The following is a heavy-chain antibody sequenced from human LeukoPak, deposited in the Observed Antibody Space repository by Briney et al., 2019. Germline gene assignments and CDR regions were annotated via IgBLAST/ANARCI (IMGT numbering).Heavy chain of an antibody. CDR2: IKSKTDGGTT. J-gene: IGHJ6*02. V-gene: IGHV3-15*01. CDR3: AKSLGGDYYYYGMDV. Sequence: GGSLRLSCAASGFTFSNAWMSWVRQAPGKGLEWVGRIKSKTDGGTTDYAAPVKGRFTISRDDSKNTLYLQMNSLKTEDTAVYYCAKSLGGDYYYYGMDVWGQGTTVTVSS. D-gene: IGHD3-3*01. CDR1: GFTFSNAW.